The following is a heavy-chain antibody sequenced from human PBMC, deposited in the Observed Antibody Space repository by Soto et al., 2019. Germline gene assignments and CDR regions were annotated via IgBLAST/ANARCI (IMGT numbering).Heavy chain of an antibody. V-gene: IGHV3-72*01. CDR1: GCTFSDHY. D-gene: IGHD4-17*01. Sequence: PGGSLRLSCAASGCTFSDHYMDWVRQAPGKGLEWVGRTRNKANSYTTEYAASVKGRFTISRDDSKNSLYLQMNSLKTEDTAVYYCARDIVPLFYGDTPGGMDVWGQGTTVTVSS. J-gene: IGHJ6*02. CDR2: TRNKANSYTT. CDR3: ARDIVPLFYGDTPGGMDV.